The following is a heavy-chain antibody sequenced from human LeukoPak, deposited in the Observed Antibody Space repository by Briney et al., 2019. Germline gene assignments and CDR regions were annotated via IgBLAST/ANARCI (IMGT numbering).Heavy chain of an antibody. CDR1: GGSFSGYY. V-gene: IGHV4-34*01. J-gene: IGHJ4*02. Sequence: PSETLSLTCAVDGGSFSGYYWSWIRQPPGKGLEWIGEINHSGSTNYNPSLKSRVTISVGTSKNQFSLKLSSVTAADTAVYYCARAPSQTPFDYWGQGTLVTVSS. CDR2: INHSGST. CDR3: ARAPSQTPFDY.